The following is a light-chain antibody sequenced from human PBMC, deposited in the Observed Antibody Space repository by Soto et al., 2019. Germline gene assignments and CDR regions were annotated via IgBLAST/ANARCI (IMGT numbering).Light chain of an antibody. J-gene: IGKJ4*01. CDR3: QQYNNWPIT. CDR2: GAS. Sequence: EIVLTQSPGTLSLPPGESATLSWRASQSVSSNLAWYQQKPGQAPRLLIYGASTRATGIPARFSGSGSGTEFTLTISSLQSEDFAVYYCQQYNNWPITFGGGTKVDI. V-gene: IGKV3-15*01. CDR1: QSVSSN.